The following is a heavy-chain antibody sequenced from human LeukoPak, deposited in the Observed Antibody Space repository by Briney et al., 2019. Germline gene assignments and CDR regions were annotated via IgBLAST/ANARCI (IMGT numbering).Heavy chain of an antibody. V-gene: IGHV4-59*01. CDR3: ASFSMVAGYFDY. CDR1: GGSISSYY. D-gene: IGHD2-15*01. CDR2: IYYSGST. Sequence: PSETLSLTCTVSGGSISSYYWSWVRQPPGKGLEWIGYIYYSGSTNYNPSLKSRVTISVDTSKNQFSLKLSSVTAADTAVYYCASFSMVAGYFDYWGQGTLVTVSS. J-gene: IGHJ4*02.